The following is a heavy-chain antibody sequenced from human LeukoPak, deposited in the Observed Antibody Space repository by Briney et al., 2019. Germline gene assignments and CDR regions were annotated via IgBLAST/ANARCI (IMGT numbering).Heavy chain of an antibody. J-gene: IGHJ4*02. D-gene: IGHD3-16*02. CDR3: ARDQYDSVWGSHRPYFDY. V-gene: IGHV1-18*01. CDR2: INIYKGNT. CDR1: GYTFSSYG. Sequence: ASVKVSCKASGYTFSSYGISWVRQAPGQGLEWMGWINIYKGNTKYAQKFQGRVTMTTDTSTSTAYMEVTSLRSDDTAVYYCARDQYDSVWGSHRPYFDYWGQGTLVTVSS.